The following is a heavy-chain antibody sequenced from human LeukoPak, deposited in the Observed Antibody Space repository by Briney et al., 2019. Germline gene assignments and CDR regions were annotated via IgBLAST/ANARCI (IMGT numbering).Heavy chain of an antibody. CDR2: IYYSGST. D-gene: IGHD3-22*01. CDR3: ARGGHYYDSSGYFLSHYSDY. CDR1: GGSISSYY. V-gene: IGHV4-59*01. Sequence: SETLSLTCTVSGGSISSYYWSWIRQPPGKGLEWIGYIYYSGSTNYNPSLKSRVTISVDTSKNQFSLKLSSVTAADTAVYYCARGGHYYDSSGYFLSHYSDYWGQGALVTVSS. J-gene: IGHJ4*02.